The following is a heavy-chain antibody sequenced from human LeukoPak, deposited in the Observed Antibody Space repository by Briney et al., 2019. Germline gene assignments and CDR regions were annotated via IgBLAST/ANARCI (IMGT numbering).Heavy chain of an antibody. CDR1: GYNFPTYW. CDR3: ARQWGSGWSNDAFDI. V-gene: IGHV5-51*01. J-gene: IGHJ3*02. Sequence: GESLKISCKGSGYNFPTYWIGWVRQMPGKGLEWMGIIYPGDSDTRYSPSFQGQATISADKSISAAYLQWSSLKASDTAMYYCARQWGSGWSNDAFDIWGQGTMVTVSS. CDR2: IYPGDSDT. D-gene: IGHD6-19*01.